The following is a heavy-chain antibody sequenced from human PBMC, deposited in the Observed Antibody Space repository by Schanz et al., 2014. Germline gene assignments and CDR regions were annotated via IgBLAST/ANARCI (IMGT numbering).Heavy chain of an antibody. J-gene: IGHJ3*02. D-gene: IGHD3-10*01. CDR3: ARVHIATYHYNSPGAFDI. CDR1: GYIFGSHG. Sequence: QVHLEQSGPEVKKPGASVKVSCKASGYIFGSHGMTWVRQAPGQGLEWMGRIIPILDKTNYAQKFQGRVNMTRDTVTTTVHLELTRLRTDDTAIYYCARVHIATYHYNSPGAFDIWGQGTRVTVSS. CDR2: IIPILDKT. V-gene: IGHV1-69*09.